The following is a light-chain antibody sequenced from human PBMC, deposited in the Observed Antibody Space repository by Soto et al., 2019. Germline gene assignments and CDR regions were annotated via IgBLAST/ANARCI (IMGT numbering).Light chain of an antibody. CDR2: SNN. V-gene: IGLV1-44*01. CDR3: AAWDDSLTHVV. CDR1: SSNIGSNT. Sequence: QSVLTQPPSVSGTPGQRVTISCSGSSSNIGSNTVNWYQQLPGTAPKLLIYSNNQRPSGVPDRFSGSKSGTSASLAISGLQSEDEADYYCAAWDDSLTHVVFGGGTKLTVL. J-gene: IGLJ2*01.